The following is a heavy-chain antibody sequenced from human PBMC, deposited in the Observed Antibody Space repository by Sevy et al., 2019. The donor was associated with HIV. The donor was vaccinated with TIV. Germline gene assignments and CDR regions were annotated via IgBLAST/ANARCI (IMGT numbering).Heavy chain of an antibody. CDR1: GFTFSSYW. J-gene: IGHJ4*02. Sequence: GGSLRLSCAASGFTFSSYWMSGVRQTPRKGLEWVATMKEDRSEKYYVDSVKGRFTISRDNAKNSLYVQMNSLRAEDTAVYYCVREGLGGFSYSLDCWGQGTLVTVSS. V-gene: IGHV3-7*01. D-gene: IGHD5-18*01. CDR2: MKEDRSEK. CDR3: VREGLGGFSYSLDC.